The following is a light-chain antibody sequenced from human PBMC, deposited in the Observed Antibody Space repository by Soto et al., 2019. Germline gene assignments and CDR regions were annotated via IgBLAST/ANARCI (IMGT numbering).Light chain of an antibody. J-gene: IGLJ3*02. CDR2: QDN. Sequence: SYELTQPPSVSVSPGQTAGITCSGDTLGDKYACWYQQKPGQSPVLVIYQDNKRPSGIPERFSGSNSGNTATLTISGTQAMDEADYYCQAWDSSTAVFGGGTQLTVL. CDR3: QAWDSSTAV. CDR1: TLGDKY. V-gene: IGLV3-1*01.